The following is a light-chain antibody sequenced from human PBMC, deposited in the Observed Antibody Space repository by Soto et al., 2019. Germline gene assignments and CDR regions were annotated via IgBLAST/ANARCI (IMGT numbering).Light chain of an antibody. V-gene: IGLV2-14*01. Sequence: QSVLTQPASVSGSPGQSITISCTGTTSDVGDNNFVSWYQQHPNKAPKLMIYEVSDRPSWVSDRFSGSKSGNTASLTISGLQADDEAEYYCSSYTARTTWVFGGGTKLTVL. CDR1: TSDVGDNNF. CDR2: EVS. CDR3: SSYTARTTWV. J-gene: IGLJ3*02.